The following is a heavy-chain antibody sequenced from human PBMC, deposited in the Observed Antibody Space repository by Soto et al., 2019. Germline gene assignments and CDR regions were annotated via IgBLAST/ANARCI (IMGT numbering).Heavy chain of an antibody. CDR3: ARSDIVATGFDY. J-gene: IGHJ4*02. CDR2: IYHSGST. V-gene: IGHV4-30-2*01. Sequence: SETLSLTCAVSGGSISSGGYSWSWIRQPPGKGLEWIGYIYHSGSTYYNPSLKSRVTISVDRSKNQFSLKLSSVTAADTAVYYCARSDIVATGFDYWGQGTLVTVSS. D-gene: IGHD5-12*01. CDR1: GGSISSGGYS.